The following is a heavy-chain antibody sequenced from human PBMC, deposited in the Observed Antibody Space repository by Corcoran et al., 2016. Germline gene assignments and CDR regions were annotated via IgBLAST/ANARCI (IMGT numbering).Heavy chain of an antibody. V-gene: IGHV4-39*07. J-gene: IGHJ4*02. CDR2: IYYSGST. D-gene: IGHD5-18*01. CDR1: GGSISSSSYY. CDR3: ARDLGGYSYGNPFDY. Sequence: QLQLQESGPGLVKPSETLSLTCTVSGGSISSSSYYWGWIRQPPGKGLEWIGSIYYSGSTYYNPSLKSRVTISVDTSKNQFSLKLSSVTAADTAVYYCARDLGGYSYGNPFDYWGQGTLVTVSS.